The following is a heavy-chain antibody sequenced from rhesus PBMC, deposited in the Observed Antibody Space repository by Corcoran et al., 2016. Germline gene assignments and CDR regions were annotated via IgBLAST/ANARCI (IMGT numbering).Heavy chain of an antibody. CDR2: IYGSGGST. CDR3: ARNNWNHPAAFLDS. D-gene: IGHD1-26*01. Sequence: QVQLQESGPGLVKPSETLSLTCAVSGGSISSNYWSWIRQPPGKGLGWIGRIYGSGGSTDYNPSLKSRVTISTDTSKNQFSLKLSSVTAADTAVYYCARNNWNHPAAFLDSWGQGVVVTVSS. V-gene: IGHV4-160*01. J-gene: IGHJ6*01. CDR1: GGSISSNY.